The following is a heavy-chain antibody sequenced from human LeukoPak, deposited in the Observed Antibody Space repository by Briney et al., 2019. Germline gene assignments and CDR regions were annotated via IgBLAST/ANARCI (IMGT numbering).Heavy chain of an antibody. CDR3: AGNLWFGEL. CDR2: TYYSGST. D-gene: IGHD3-10*01. CDR1: GGSISSYY. J-gene: IGHJ4*02. V-gene: IGHV4-59*08. Sequence: SETLSLTCTVSGGSISSYYWSWIRQPPGEGLEWIGYTYYSGSTNYNPSLKSRVTISVDTSKNQFSLKLSSVTAADTAVYYCAGNLWFGELWGQGTLVTVSS.